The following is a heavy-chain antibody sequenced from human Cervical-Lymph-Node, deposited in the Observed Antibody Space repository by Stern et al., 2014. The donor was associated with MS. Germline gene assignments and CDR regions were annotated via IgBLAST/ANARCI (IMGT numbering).Heavy chain of an antibody. D-gene: IGHD1-1*01. CDR2: IIPVVGTA. CDR1: GGTFRRYG. Sequence: VPLVESGAEVRKPGSSVKVSCKASGGTFRRYGISWVRQAPGQGLEWMGWIIPVVGTADYAEQFQGRVTITADGSTSTAYMELSSLTSADTAVYYCARGPYNRDFFEYWGQGTLVTVSS. CDR3: ARGPYNRDFFEY. V-gene: IGHV1-69*01. J-gene: IGHJ4*02.